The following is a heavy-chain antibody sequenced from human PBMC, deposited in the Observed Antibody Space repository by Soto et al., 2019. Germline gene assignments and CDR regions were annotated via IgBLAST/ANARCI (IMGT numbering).Heavy chain of an antibody. Sequence: SVKVSCKASGGTFSGYAISWVRQAPGQGLEWMGGIIPIFGTANYAQKSQGRVTITADKSTSTAYMELSSLRSEDTAVYYCAREPRVKLWFGELSPQFSNYYGMDVWGRGTTVTVSS. D-gene: IGHD3-10*01. CDR1: GGTFSGYA. CDR2: IIPIFGTA. CDR3: AREPRVKLWFGELSPQFSNYYGMDV. V-gene: IGHV1-69*06. J-gene: IGHJ6*02.